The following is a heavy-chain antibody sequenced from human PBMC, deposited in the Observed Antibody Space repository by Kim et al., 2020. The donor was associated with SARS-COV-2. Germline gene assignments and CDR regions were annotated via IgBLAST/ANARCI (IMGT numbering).Heavy chain of an antibody. Sequence: AAPVGGRFTLSRDDSKNTAYLQMNDLKTEDTAVYYCTTLRFSEWLSDAGDYWGQGTLVTVSS. V-gene: IGHV3-73*01. CDR3: TTLRFSEWLSDAGDY. D-gene: IGHD3-3*01. J-gene: IGHJ4*02.